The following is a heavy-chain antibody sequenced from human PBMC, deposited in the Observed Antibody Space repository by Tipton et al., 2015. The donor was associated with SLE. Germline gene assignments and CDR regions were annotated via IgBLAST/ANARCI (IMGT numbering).Heavy chain of an antibody. J-gene: IGHJ4*02. CDR1: GGSVSTGNSF. Sequence: TLSLTCTVSGGSVSTGNSFWSWVRQPTGKTLEWIGRIYTSGGTNYNPSLKSRVPIFVDTSTNQFSLNLTSVTAADTAVYYCSRDIGVVEYWGLGTLVTVSP. V-gene: IGHV4-61*02. CDR2: IYTSGGT. CDR3: SRDIGVVEY. D-gene: IGHD2-15*01.